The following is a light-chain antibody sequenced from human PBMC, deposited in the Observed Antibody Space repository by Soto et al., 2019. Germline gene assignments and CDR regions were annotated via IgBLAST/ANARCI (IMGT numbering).Light chain of an antibody. J-gene: IGKJ5*01. CDR3: QQLNYWPRIT. CDR2: GAS. Sequence: EIVMTQSPATLSVSPGERATLSCRASQSVSSNLAWYQQKPGQAPRLLISGASTRASGVPVRFSGSGSGTDFTLTISSLQSEDFAVYYCQQLNYWPRITFGQGTRLEIK. CDR1: QSVSSN. V-gene: IGKV3D-15*01.